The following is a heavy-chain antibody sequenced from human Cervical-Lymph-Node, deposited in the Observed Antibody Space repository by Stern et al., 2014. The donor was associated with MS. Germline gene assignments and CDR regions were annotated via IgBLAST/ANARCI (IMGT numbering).Heavy chain of an antibody. CDR2: FDPDDGET. J-gene: IGHJ6*02. CDR3: ATDRDDFRSGYSAPTKGYGLDV. CDR1: GYTLTEFS. D-gene: IGHD3-3*01. V-gene: IGHV1-24*01. Sequence: QVQLVESGAEVKKPGASVKVSCKVSGYTLTEFSLHWVRQAPGQGLEWMGGFDPDDGETIYAQKFQGRVTMTEDTSTDTAYMELSSLRSEDTAVYYCATDRDDFRSGYSAPTKGYGLDVWGQGTTVTVTS.